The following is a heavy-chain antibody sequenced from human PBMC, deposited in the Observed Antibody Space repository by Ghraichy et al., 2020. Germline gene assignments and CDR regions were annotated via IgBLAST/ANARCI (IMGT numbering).Heavy chain of an antibody. Sequence: SETLSLTCAVYGGSFSGYYWSWIRQPPGKGLEWIGEINHSGSTNYNPSLKSRVTISVDTSKNQFSLKLSSVTAADTAVYYCARLYYFDYWGQGTLVTVSS. CDR2: INHSGST. J-gene: IGHJ4*02. V-gene: IGHV4-34*01. CDR1: GGSFSGYY. CDR3: ARLYYFDY.